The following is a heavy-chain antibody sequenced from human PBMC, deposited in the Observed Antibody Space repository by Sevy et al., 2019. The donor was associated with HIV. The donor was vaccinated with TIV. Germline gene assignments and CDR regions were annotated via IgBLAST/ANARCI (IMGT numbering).Heavy chain of an antibody. V-gene: IGHV3-9*01. D-gene: IGHD6-6*01. CDR2: ITWNSNKI. CDR3: ARSRASYYGMDV. J-gene: IGHJ6*02. CDR1: GGSISAYY. Sequence: LSLTCTVSGGSISAYYWSWIRQPPGKGLEWVSGITWNSNKIAYGDSVKGRFTISRDNAKNSLYLQMNSLRPEDTALYYCARSRASYYGMDVWGQGTTVTVSS.